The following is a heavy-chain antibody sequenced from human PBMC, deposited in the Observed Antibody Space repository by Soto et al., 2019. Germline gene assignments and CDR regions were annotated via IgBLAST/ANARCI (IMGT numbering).Heavy chain of an antibody. J-gene: IGHJ2*01. CDR1: GGTFSSYA. V-gene: IGHV1-69*12. CDR2: IIPIFGTA. CDR3: ARVVTVVKSFHYWYFDL. Sequence: QVQLVQSGAEVKKPGSSVKVSCKASGGTFSSYAISWVRQAPGQGLEWMGGIIPIFGTANYAQKFQGRVTITAAESTSKAYMELSSLRSEDTVVYYCARVVTVVKSFHYWYFDLWGRGTLVTVSS. D-gene: IGHD2-15*01.